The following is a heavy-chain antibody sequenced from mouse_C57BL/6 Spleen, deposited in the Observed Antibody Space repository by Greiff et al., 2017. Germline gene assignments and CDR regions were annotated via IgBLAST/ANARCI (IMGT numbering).Heavy chain of an antibody. Sequence: VQLQHSGAELAKPGASVKLSCKASGYPFTSYWMHWVKQRPGQGLEWIGYINPSSGDTKYNQKFKDKATLTADKSSSTAYMQLSSLTYEDSAVYYCARVNYSNYEGFAYWGQGTLVTVSA. D-gene: IGHD2-5*01. V-gene: IGHV1-7*01. J-gene: IGHJ3*01. CDR3: ARVNYSNYEGFAY. CDR2: INPSSGDT. CDR1: GYPFTSYW.